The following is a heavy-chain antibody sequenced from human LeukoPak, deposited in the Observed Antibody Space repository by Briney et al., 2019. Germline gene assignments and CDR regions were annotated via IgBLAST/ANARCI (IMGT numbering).Heavy chain of an antibody. D-gene: IGHD6-13*01. CDR1: GGSISSYY. Sequence: SETLSLTCTVSGGSISSYYWSWIRQPAGKGLEWIGRIYTSGSTNYNPSLKSRVTISVDKSKNQFSLKLDSVTAADTAVYYCARYMAYSSSWSYYYYMDVWGKGTTVTVSS. V-gene: IGHV4-4*07. CDR3: ARYMAYSSSWSYYYYMDV. CDR2: IYTSGST. J-gene: IGHJ6*03.